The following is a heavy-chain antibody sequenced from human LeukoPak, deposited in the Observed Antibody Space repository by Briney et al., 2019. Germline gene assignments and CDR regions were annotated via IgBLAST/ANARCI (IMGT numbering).Heavy chain of an antibody. Sequence: GASVKVSCKASGGTFSSYAISLVRQAPGQGLEWMGRIIPILGIANYAQKFQGRVTITADKSTSTAYMELSSLRSEDTAVYYCARGNDFCGGDCYNDAFDIWGQGTMVTVSS. CDR1: GGTFSSYA. V-gene: IGHV1-69*04. D-gene: IGHD2-21*02. CDR3: ARGNDFCGGDCYNDAFDI. CDR2: IIPILGIA. J-gene: IGHJ3*02.